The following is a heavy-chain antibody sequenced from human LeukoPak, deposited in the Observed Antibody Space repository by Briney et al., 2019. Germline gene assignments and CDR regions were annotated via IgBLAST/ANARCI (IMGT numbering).Heavy chain of an antibody. J-gene: IGHJ4*02. CDR1: GGSISSYY. CDR3: ARSNGSGSYYFDY. CDR2: IYYSGST. D-gene: IGHD3-10*01. Sequence: PSETLSPTCTVSGGSISSYYWSWIRQPPGKGLEWIGYIYYSGSTNYNPSLKSRVTISVDTSKNQFSLKLSSVTAADTAVYYCARSNGSGSYYFDYWGQGTLVTVSS. V-gene: IGHV4-59*01.